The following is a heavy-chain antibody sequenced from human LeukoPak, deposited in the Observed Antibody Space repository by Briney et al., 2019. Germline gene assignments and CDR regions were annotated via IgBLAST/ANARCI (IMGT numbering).Heavy chain of an antibody. CDR2: IKEDGSEK. CDR1: GFTFSTFW. Sequence: GGSLRLSCAASGFTFSTFWMSRVRQAPGKGLEWVANIKEDGSEKYYVDSVKGRFTISRDNAKNSLYLQMNSLRAEDTAVYYCARDFYYDSSGYYSYWGQGTLVTVSS. V-gene: IGHV3-7*01. CDR3: ARDFYYDSSGYYSY. D-gene: IGHD3-22*01. J-gene: IGHJ4*02.